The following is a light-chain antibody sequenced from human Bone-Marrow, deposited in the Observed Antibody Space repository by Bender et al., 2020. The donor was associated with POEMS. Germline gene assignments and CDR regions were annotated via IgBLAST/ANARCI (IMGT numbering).Light chain of an antibody. V-gene: IGLV2-11*01. CDR2: DVT. CDR3: CSYGGRQLSV. J-gene: IGLJ2*01. CDR1: SSDVGAYNY. Sequence: QSALTQPRSVSGSPGQSVTISCTGSSSDVGAYNYVSWYQHHPGKAPKLMIYDVTKRPSGVPDRFSGAKSGDAASLTISGLQAEEEADYYCCSYGGRQLSVFGGGTKLTVL.